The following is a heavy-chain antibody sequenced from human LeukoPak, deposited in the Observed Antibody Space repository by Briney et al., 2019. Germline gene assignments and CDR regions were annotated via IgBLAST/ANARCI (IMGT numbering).Heavy chain of an antibody. CDR1: GGSISSSSYY. J-gene: IGHJ3*02. Sequence: KPSETLSLTCTVSGGSISSSSYYWGWIRQPPGKGLEWIGSIYYSGSTYYNPSLKSRVTISVDTSKNQFSLKLSSVTAAGTAVYYCARDLARNYYGSGSYYYDAFDIWGQGTMVTVSS. CDR3: ARDLARNYYGSGSYYYDAFDI. D-gene: IGHD3-10*01. CDR2: IYYSGST. V-gene: IGHV4-39*07.